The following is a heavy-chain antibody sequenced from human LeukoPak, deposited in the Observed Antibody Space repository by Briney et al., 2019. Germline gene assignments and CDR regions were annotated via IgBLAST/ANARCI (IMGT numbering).Heavy chain of an antibody. J-gene: IGHJ3*02. V-gene: IGHV4-4*07. CDR3: ASGVGAGGGDAFDI. D-gene: IGHD1-26*01. Sequence: LETLSLTCTVSGGSISSYYWSWIRQPAGKGLEWIGRIYTSGSTNYNPSLKSRVTMSVDTSKNQFSLKLSSVTAADTAVYYCASGVGAGGGDAFDIWGQGTMVTVSS. CDR1: GGSISSYY. CDR2: IYTSGST.